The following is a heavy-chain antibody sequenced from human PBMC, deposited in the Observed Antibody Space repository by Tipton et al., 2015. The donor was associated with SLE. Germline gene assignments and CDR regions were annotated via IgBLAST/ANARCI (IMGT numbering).Heavy chain of an antibody. Sequence: SLRLSCAASGFTFRNYWMNWVRQAPGKGLEWVAVISYDGSNKYYADSVKGRFTISRDNAKNTVYLQMNSLRAEDTAVYFCANDKSYATDVWGQGTTVTVSS. J-gene: IGHJ6*02. CDR1: GFTFRNYW. CDR2: ISYDGSNK. V-gene: IGHV3-30*18. CDR3: ANDKSYATDV.